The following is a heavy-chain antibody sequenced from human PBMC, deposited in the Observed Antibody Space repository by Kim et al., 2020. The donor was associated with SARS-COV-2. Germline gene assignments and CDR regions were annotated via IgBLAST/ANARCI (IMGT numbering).Heavy chain of an antibody. D-gene: IGHD1-1*01. V-gene: IGHV3-7*03. Sequence: GGSLRLSCVASGFTISNYWMNWVRQAPGKGLEWVANIKSDGNEKYYMDSVKGRFSISRDNAKNSLYVQMNNLRAEDTAVYYCAGETTVDAFDMWGQGTMVTVSA. CDR3: AGETTVDAFDM. J-gene: IGHJ3*02. CDR2: IKSDGNEK. CDR1: GFTISNYW.